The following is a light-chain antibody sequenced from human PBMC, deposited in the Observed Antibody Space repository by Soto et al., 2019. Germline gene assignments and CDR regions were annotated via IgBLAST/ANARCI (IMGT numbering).Light chain of an antibody. CDR1: SSNIGAGYD. Sequence: QSVLTQPPSVSGAPGQRVTISCTGSSSNIGAGYDVHWYQQLPGTAPKLLIYGNSNRPSGVPDRFSGSKSDTSASLAITGLXXXXXXDYYCQSYDSSLSGSVFGGGTKLTV. CDR3: QSYDSSLSGSV. V-gene: IGLV1-40*01. CDR2: GNS. J-gene: IGLJ2*01.